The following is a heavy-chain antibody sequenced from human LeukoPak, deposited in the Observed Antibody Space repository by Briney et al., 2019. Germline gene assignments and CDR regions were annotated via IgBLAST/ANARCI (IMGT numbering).Heavy chain of an antibody. Sequence: GGSLRLSCAASGFTFSSSAMSWVRQAPGKGLEWVSAISNNGGYTYYADSVKGRFTISRDNSKNTLYLQMNSLRAEDTAVYYCAKAVAGTDFDYWGQGTLVTVSS. CDR2: ISNNGGYT. CDR1: GFTFSSSA. D-gene: IGHD6-19*01. V-gene: IGHV3-23*01. CDR3: AKAVAGTDFDY. J-gene: IGHJ4*02.